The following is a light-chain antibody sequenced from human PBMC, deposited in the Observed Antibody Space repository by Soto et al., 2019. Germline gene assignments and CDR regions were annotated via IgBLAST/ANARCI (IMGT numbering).Light chain of an antibody. CDR3: QQSGNSTHT. CDR2: VAS. Sequence: EIVLTQSPGTLSLSPGERATLSCRASQYVSSKFLAWYQQKPGQAPRLIMFVASSRATGIPDRFSGSVSGTDFTLTISRLEPEDGAVYDCQQSGNSTHTFGGGTKVDIK. V-gene: IGKV3-20*01. CDR1: QYVSSKF. J-gene: IGKJ4*01.